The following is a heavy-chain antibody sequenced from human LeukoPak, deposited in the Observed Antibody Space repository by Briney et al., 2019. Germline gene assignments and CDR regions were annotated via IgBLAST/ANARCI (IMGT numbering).Heavy chain of an antibody. Sequence: SETLSLTCTVSGGSITSYYWSWIRQPPGKGLEWIGYIYYSGGTNYNPSLKSRVTISVDTSKKQCSLKLSSVTAADTAVYFCARGLRGYSYGNWGQGTLATVSS. D-gene: IGHD5-18*01. V-gene: IGHV4-59*01. CDR2: IYYSGGT. CDR3: ARGLRGYSYGN. J-gene: IGHJ4*02. CDR1: GGSITSYY.